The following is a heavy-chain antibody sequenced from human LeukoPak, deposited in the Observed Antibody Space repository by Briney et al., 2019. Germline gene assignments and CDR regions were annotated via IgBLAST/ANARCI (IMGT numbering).Heavy chain of an antibody. V-gene: IGHV3-30*02. Sequence: SGGSLRLSCSASGFTFSNFGMHWVRQAPCKGLEWVAFIPYDGSNKYYADSVKGRFTISRDNSKNTLYLQMNSLRAEDTAVYYCAKDHCSSTSCFVSWGHYYYMDVWGKGTTVTVSS. CDR1: GFTFSNFG. CDR2: IPYDGSNK. CDR3: AKDHCSSTSCFVSWGHYYYMDV. D-gene: IGHD2-2*01. J-gene: IGHJ6*03.